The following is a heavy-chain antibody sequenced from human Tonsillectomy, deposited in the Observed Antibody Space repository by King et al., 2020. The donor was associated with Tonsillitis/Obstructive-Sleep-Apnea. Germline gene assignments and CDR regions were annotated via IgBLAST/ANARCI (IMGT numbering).Heavy chain of an antibody. CDR1: GFTFGDYY. D-gene: IGHD5-24*01. J-gene: IGHJ5*02. V-gene: IGHV3-11*06. Sequence: VQLVESGGGLVKPGGSLRLSCAASGFTFGDYYMSWIRQAPGKGLEWVSNISTTSRYTNFADSVKGRFTISRDNAKNSLYLQMNSLRAEDTAVYYCAREGRWQQRLWFDPWGQGTLVTVSS. CDR3: AREGRWQQRLWFDP. CDR2: ISTTSRYT.